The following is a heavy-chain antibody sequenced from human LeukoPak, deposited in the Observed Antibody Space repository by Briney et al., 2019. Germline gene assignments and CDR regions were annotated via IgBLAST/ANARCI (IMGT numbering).Heavy chain of an antibody. J-gene: IGHJ5*02. D-gene: IGHD2/OR15-2a*01. CDR1: GFSLSSYD. Sequence: GGSLRLSCAASGFSLSSYDMNWVRQAPGKGLEWVSSISTSSTFIYYTYSVKGRFTISRDNAKNSLYLQMNSLSAEDTAVYYCARADCSSSTCYLRGSWFDPWGQGTLVTVSS. V-gene: IGHV3-21*01. CDR3: ARADCSSSTCYLRGSWFDP. CDR2: ISTSSTFI.